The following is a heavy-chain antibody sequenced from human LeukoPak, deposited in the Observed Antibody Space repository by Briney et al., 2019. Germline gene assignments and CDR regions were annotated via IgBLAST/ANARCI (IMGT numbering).Heavy chain of an antibody. CDR1: GFTFSNYA. J-gene: IGHJ5*02. CDR3: ARDAGAAAGPYNWFDP. V-gene: IGHV3-23*01. Sequence: GGSLRLSCAASGFTFSNYATSWVRQAPGKGLEWVSVISGNGDKTNYADSVKGRFTISRDNSKNTLYLQMNSLRAEDTAVYYCARDAGAAAGPYNWFDPWGQGTLVTVSS. D-gene: IGHD6-13*01. CDR2: ISGNGDKT.